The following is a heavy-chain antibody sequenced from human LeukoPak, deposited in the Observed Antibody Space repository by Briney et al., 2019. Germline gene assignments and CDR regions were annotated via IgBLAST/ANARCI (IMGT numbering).Heavy chain of an antibody. D-gene: IGHD5-24*01. CDR2: INHSGST. V-gene: IGHV4-34*01. Sequence: SETLSLTCAVYGGSFSGYYWSWIRQPPGKGLEWIGEINHSGSTNYNPSLKSRVTISVDTSKNQFSLKLSSVTAADTAVYYCARGCRAKGFHYYYGMDVWGKGTTVTVSS. J-gene: IGHJ6*04. CDR3: ARGCRAKGFHYYYGMDV. CDR1: GGSFSGYY.